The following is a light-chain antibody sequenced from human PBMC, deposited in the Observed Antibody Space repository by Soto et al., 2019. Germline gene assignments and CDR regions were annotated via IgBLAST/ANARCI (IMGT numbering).Light chain of an antibody. Sequence: EIVLTQSPATLSLSSGERATLSCRASQSVSSRLAWYQQKSGQAPRLLIYDASNRATGIPARFSGSGSGTDFTLTISSLEPEDFAVYYCQQCHNWPFTFGPGTKVDIK. CDR3: QQCHNWPFT. V-gene: IGKV3-11*01. CDR1: QSVSSR. J-gene: IGKJ3*01. CDR2: DAS.